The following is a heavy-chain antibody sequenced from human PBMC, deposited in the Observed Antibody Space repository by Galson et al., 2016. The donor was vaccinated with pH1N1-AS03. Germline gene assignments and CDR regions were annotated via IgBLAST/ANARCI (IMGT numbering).Heavy chain of an antibody. V-gene: IGHV1-69*10. J-gene: IGHJ4*02. CDR3: ARILGYNYGRVHY. CDR2: IIPTLGIV. CDR1: GDTFSNYA. Sequence: SVKVSCKASGDTFSNYAISWVRQAPGQGLQWVGGIIPTLGIVNVAQSFQGRVTITADTSTNTAHMELSSLRSEDTAVYYCARILGYNYGRVHYWGQGTHVTVSS. D-gene: IGHD5-18*01.